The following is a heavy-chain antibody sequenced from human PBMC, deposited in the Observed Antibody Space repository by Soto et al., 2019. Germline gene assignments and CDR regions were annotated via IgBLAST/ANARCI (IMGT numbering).Heavy chain of an antibody. D-gene: IGHD3-10*01. CDR1: GGSISSSNW. Sequence: SETLSLTCAVSGGSISSSNWWSWVRQPPGKGLEWIGEIYHSGSTNYNLSLKSRVTISVDKSKNQFSLKLSSVTAADTAVYYCARVRRGVNYYYGMDVWGQGTTVTVSS. J-gene: IGHJ6*02. V-gene: IGHV4-4*02. CDR2: IYHSGST. CDR3: ARVRRGVNYYYGMDV.